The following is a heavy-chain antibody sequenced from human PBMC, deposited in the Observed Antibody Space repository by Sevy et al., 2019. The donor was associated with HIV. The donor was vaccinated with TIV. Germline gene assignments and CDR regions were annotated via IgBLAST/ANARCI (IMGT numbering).Heavy chain of an antibody. Sequence: GGSLRLSCAASGFTFNRYSMHWVRQAPGKGLEWVATISFDATNKHYPDSVKGRFTISRDNFQNSLLLQMDSLRPEDTAVYYCALERLSSDVAEYFQNWGQCTLVTVSS. D-gene: IGHD1-1*01. CDR1: GFTFNRYS. CDR3: ALERLSSDVAEYFQN. V-gene: IGHV3-30-3*01. CDR2: ISFDATNK. J-gene: IGHJ1*01.